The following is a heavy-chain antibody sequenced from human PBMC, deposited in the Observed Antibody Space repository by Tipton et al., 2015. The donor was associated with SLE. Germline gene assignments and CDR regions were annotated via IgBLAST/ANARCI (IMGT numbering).Heavy chain of an antibody. CDR2: IKQDGGEK. CDR3: ARAREVGASLAY. D-gene: IGHD1-26*01. J-gene: IGHJ4*02. V-gene: IGHV3-7*03. Sequence: SLRLSCAASGFTFSTYWMSWVRQTPGKGLEWVATIKQDGGEKHHVDSVKGRFTLSRDTSKNTLYLQMNSLRAEDTAVYYCARAREVGASLAYWGQGTLVTVSS. CDR1: GFTFSTYW.